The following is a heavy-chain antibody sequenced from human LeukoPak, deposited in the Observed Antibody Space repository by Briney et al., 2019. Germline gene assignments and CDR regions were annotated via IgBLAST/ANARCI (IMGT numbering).Heavy chain of an antibody. CDR1: GFTFSSYA. CDR2: ISAGAGT. V-gene: IGHV3-23*01. CDR3: AKEPKYSSSYYSDY. J-gene: IGHJ4*02. Sequence: GGSLRLSCAASGFTFSSYAMTWVRQAPGKGLEWVSSISAGAGTHYADSVTGRFTVSRDDSKNILYLQMNSLRAEDTAVYYCAKEPKYSSSYYSDYWGQGTLVTVSS. D-gene: IGHD6-13*01.